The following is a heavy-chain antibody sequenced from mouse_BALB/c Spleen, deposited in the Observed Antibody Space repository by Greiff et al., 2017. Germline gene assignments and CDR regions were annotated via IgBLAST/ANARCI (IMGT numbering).Heavy chain of an antibody. V-gene: IGHV3-6*02. CDR1: GYSITSGYY. Sequence: EVKLMESGPGLVKPSQSLSLTCSVTGYSITSGYYWNWIRQFPGNKLEWMGYISYDGSNNYNPSLKNRISITRDTSKNQFFLKLNSVTTEDTATYYCAREGVRRAWFAYWGQGTLVTVSA. CDR2: ISYDGSN. CDR3: AREGVRRAWFAY. J-gene: IGHJ3*01. D-gene: IGHD2-14*01.